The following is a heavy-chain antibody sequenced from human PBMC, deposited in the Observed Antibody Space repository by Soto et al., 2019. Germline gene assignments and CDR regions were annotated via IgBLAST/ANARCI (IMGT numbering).Heavy chain of an antibody. V-gene: IGHV3-23*01. CDR3: AKTLAGTGIFDY. D-gene: IGHD1-7*01. Sequence: AGGSLRLSCAASGFTFSSYAMSWVRQAPGKGLEWVSATSGSGGSTYYADSVKGRFTISRDNSKNTLYLQMNSLRAEDTAVYYCAKTLAGTGIFDYWGQGTLVTVSS. CDR2: TSGSGGST. CDR1: GFTFSSYA. J-gene: IGHJ4*02.